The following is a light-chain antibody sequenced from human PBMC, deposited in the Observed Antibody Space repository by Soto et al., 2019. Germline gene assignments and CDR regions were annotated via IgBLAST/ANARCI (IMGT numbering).Light chain of an antibody. CDR1: QSFSSSY. V-gene: IGKV3-20*01. J-gene: IGKJ2*01. Sequence: EIVLTQSPGTLSLSPGERATLSCRASQSFSSSYLAWYQQKPGQAPRLLIYGASSRATGIPDRFSGSGSGTDFTLTICRLEPEDFAVYYCQQYGSSPYTFGQGTKLEIK. CDR2: GAS. CDR3: QQYGSSPYT.